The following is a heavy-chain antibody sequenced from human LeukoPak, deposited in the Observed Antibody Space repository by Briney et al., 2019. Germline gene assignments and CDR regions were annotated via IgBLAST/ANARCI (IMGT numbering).Heavy chain of an antibody. CDR1: GGSISSGSYY. D-gene: IGHD2-15*01. CDR3: ARLYCSGGSCSHNWFDP. CDR2: IYTSGST. J-gene: IGHJ5*02. Sequence: SETLSLTCTVSGGSISSGSYYWSWIRQPAGKGLEWIGRIYTSGSTNYNPSLKSRVTISVDTSKNQFSLKLSSVTAADTAVYYCARLYCSGGSCSHNWFDPWGQGTLVTVSS. V-gene: IGHV4-61*02.